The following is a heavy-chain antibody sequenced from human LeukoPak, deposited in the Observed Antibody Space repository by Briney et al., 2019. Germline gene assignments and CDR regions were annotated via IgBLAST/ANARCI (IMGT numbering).Heavy chain of an antibody. J-gene: IGHJ5*02. CDR3: ARTGLDYDFWSGYTLNWFDP. CDR2: IYYSGST. CDR1: GGSISSGGYY. Sequence: SETLSLTCTVSGGSISSGGYYWSWIRQHPGKGLEWIGYIYYSGSTNYNPSLKSRVTISVDTSKNQFSLKLSSVTAADTAVYYCARTGLDYDFWSGYTLNWFDPWGQGTLVTVSS. V-gene: IGHV4-61*08. D-gene: IGHD3-3*01.